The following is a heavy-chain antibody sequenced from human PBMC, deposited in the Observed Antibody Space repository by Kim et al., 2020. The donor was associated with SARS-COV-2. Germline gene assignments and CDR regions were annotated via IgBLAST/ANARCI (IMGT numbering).Heavy chain of an antibody. V-gene: IGHV3-23*01. CDR3: AKDPEYSSGWYFGSNWFDP. J-gene: IGHJ5*02. Sequence: KGRFTSSRDNSKNTLDLQMNSLRAEDTAVYYCAKDPEYSSGWYFGSNWFDPWGQGTLVTVSS. D-gene: IGHD6-19*01.